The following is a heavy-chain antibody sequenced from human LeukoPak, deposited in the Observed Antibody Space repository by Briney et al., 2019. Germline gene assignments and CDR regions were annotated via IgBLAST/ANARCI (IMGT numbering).Heavy chain of an antibody. CDR3: ARSLHSLHHSWGSFDY. V-gene: IGHV5-51*01. Sequence: GESLKISCKGSGYSFTSYWIGWVRQMPGKGLEWMGIIYPGDSDTRYSPSFQGQVTISADKSISTAYLQWSSLKASDTAMYYCARSLHSLHHSWGSFDYWGQGTLVTVSS. J-gene: IGHJ4*02. D-gene: IGHD6-13*01. CDR2: IYPGDSDT. CDR1: GYSFTSYW.